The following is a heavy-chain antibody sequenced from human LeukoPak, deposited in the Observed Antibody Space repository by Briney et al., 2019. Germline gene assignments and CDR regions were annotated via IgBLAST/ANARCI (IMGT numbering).Heavy chain of an antibody. CDR3: AGDVGYGDY. V-gene: IGHV3-7*01. CDR2: IKQDGSEK. D-gene: IGHD5-12*01. J-gene: IGHJ4*02. CDR1: GFTFSYYW. Sequence: GGSLRLSCAASGFTFSYYWMTWVRQAPGKGLEWVANIKQDGSEKYYVDSVKGRFTISRDNAKNSLYLQMNSLRAEDTAVYYCAGDVGYGDYWGQGTLVSVSS.